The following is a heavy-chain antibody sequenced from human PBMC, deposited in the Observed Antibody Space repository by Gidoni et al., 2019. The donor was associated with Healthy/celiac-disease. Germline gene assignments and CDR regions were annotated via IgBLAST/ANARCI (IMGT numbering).Heavy chain of an antibody. CDR3: ARAFPMVRGCCWFDP. J-gene: IGHJ5*02. CDR2: IYSGGST. Sequence: EVQLVESGGGLIQPGGSLRLSCAASGFTVSGNYISWVRQAPGKGLEWVSVIYSGGSTYDQDSVKGRFTISRDNSKNTLYLQMNSLRAEDTAVYYCARAFPMVRGCCWFDPWGQGTLVTVSS. V-gene: IGHV3-53*01. D-gene: IGHD3-10*01. CDR1: GFTVSGNY.